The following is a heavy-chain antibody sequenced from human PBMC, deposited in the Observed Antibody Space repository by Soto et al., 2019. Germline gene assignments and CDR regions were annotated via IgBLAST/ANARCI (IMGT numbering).Heavy chain of an antibody. J-gene: IGHJ6*02. CDR2: ISSSSSYT. D-gene: IGHD3-22*01. CDR3: ARVVVVIPPGYYYAMDV. Sequence: GGSLRLSCAASGFTFSDYYMSWIRQAPGKGLEWVSYISSSSSYTNYADSVKGRFTISRDNAKNSLYLQMNSLRAEDTAVYYCARVVVVIPPGYYYAMDVWGQGTTVTVSS. V-gene: IGHV3-11*05. CDR1: GFTFSDYY.